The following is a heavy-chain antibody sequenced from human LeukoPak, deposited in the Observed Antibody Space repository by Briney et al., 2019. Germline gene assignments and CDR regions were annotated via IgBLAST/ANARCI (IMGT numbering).Heavy chain of an antibody. J-gene: IGHJ4*02. V-gene: IGHV3-23*01. D-gene: IGHD6-13*01. CDR1: GLTFSSYA. CDR3: AKGLIAAAGT. CDR2: ISGSGGST. Sequence: PGGSLRLSCAASGLTFSSYAMSWVRLAPGKGLEWVSTISGSGGSTYYADSVKGRFTISRDNSKNTLYLQMNSLRAEDTAVYYCAKGLIAAAGTWGQGTLVTVSS.